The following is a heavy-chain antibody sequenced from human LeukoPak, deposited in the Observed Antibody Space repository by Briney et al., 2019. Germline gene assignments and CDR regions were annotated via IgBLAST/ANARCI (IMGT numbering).Heavy chain of an antibody. Sequence: ASVKVSCKASGYTFTSYGISWVRQAPGQGLEWMGWISAYNGNTNYAQKLQGRVTMTTDTSTSTAYMELRSLRSDDTAVYYCARAPAKGSVKKGSDPWGQGTLVTVSS. J-gene: IGHJ5*02. CDR1: GYTFTSYG. CDR2: ISAYNGNT. V-gene: IGHV1-18*01. D-gene: IGHD3-10*01. CDR3: ARAPAKGSVKKGSDP.